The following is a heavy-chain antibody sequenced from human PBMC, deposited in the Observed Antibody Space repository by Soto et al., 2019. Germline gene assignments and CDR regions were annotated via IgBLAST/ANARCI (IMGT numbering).Heavy chain of an antibody. D-gene: IGHD2-2*01. CDR1: GFTFSSYW. CDR3: ASDIVVVPGGTFDY. V-gene: IGHV3-7*01. J-gene: IGHJ4*02. Sequence: PGGSLRLSCAASGFTFSSYWMSWVRQAPGKGLEWVANIKQDGSEKYYVDSVKGRFTISRDNAKNSLYLQMNSLRAEDTAVYYCASDIVVVPGGTFDYWGQGTLVTVSS. CDR2: IKQDGSEK.